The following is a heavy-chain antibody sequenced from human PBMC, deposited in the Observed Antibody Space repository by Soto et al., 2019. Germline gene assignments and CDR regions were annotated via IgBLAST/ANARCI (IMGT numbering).Heavy chain of an antibody. CDR2: IDPSDSYT. CDR1: GYTFTNSW. V-gene: IGHV5-10-1*01. J-gene: IGHJ4*02. Sequence: GESLKISCKGSGYTFTNSWISWVRQMPGKGLEWMGRIDPSDSYTNYSPSFQGHVTISADKSISTAYLQWSSLKASDTAMYYCARSDYYDRSGYSPGNWGQGTLVTVS. CDR3: ARSDYYDRSGYSPGN. D-gene: IGHD3-22*01.